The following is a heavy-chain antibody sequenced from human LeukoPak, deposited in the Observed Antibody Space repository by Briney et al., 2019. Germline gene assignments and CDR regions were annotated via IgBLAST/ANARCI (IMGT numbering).Heavy chain of an antibody. CDR2: IRSDGSNK. Sequence: GGSLRLSCAASGFTFSGYGMHWVRQAPGRGLEWVALIRSDGSNKYYADSVKGRFTISRDNSKNTLYLQMNSLRAEDTAVYYCAKAFSVQLWLLAGDYWGQGTLVTVSS. V-gene: IGHV3-30*02. CDR3: AKAFSVQLWLLAGDY. D-gene: IGHD5-18*01. J-gene: IGHJ4*02. CDR1: GFTFSGYG.